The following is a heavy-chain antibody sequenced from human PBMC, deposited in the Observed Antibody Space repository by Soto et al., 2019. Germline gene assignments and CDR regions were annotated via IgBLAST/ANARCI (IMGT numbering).Heavy chain of an antibody. V-gene: IGHV1-46*04. CDR3: ARLSRITFIVD. Sequence: QVQLVQSGAEVKGPGTSVTLSCQTSGYTFAHYYIHWVRQAPGQGLEYMGIIDPRTGTSGTSTSPQSMQGRRSITSDSSTRTVYMEMSNLRSDDTATYYCARLSRITFIVDWVQGTLVTVSS. D-gene: IGHD3-16*02. CDR1: GYTFAHYY. CDR2: IDPRTGTSGTS. J-gene: IGHJ4*02.